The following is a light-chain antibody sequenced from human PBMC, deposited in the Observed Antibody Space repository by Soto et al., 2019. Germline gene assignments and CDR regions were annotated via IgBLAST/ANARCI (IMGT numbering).Light chain of an antibody. CDR3: QQYDNLPPYT. CDR1: RDISVY. J-gene: IGKJ2*01. V-gene: IGKV1-33*01. CDR2: DAS. Sequence: DIQMTQSPSSLSAYVGDTVTITCQASRDISVYLNWYQQKPGKAPKLLVFDASNLQTGVPSRFSGSGSGTHFTFTISSLQTEDVATYYCQQYDNLPPYTFGQGTRLEI.